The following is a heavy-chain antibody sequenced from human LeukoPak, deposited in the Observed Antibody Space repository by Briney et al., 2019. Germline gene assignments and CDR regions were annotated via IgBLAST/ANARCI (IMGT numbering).Heavy chain of an antibody. J-gene: IGHJ4*02. V-gene: IGHV1-18*01. CDR2: ISAYNGNT. D-gene: IGHD3-22*01. Sequence: ASVKVSCKASGYTFTSYGISWVRQAPGQGLEWMGWISAYNGNTNYAQKLQGRVTMTTDTSTSTAYMELRSLRSDDTAVYYCARASPAPKYYYDSSCYPRIGDYWGQGTLVTVSS. CDR3: ARASPAPKYYYDSSCYPRIGDY. CDR1: GYTFTSYG.